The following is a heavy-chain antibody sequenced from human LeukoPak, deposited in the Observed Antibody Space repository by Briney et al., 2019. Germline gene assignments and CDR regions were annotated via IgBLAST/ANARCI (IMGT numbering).Heavy chain of an antibody. J-gene: IGHJ4*02. CDR3: ARTSYYDSSGLDY. D-gene: IGHD3-22*01. V-gene: IGHV4-31*03. CDR1: GGSISSGGYY. CDR2: IYYSGST. Sequence: SQTLSLTCTVSGGSISSGGYYWSWIRQHPGQGLEWIGYIYYSGSTYYNPSLKSRVTISADTSKNQFSLKLSSVTAADTAVYHCARTSYYDSSGLDYWGQGTLVTVSS.